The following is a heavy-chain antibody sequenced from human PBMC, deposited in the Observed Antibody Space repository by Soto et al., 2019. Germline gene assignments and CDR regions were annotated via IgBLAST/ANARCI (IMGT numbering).Heavy chain of an antibody. D-gene: IGHD6-13*01. V-gene: IGHV3-13*01. J-gene: IGHJ2*01. CDR2: IGAGGDT. Sequence: EEQLVESGGGLVQPGGSLRLSCAASGFTFSSSAMHWVRQVTGKGLEWVSAIGAGGDTYYPDSVKGRFTISRENAKNSLYLQMNSLRDEATAVYFCAREGRSSTWYDWYFDLWGRGTLVTGSS. CDR1: GFTFSSSA. CDR3: AREGRSSTWYDWYFDL.